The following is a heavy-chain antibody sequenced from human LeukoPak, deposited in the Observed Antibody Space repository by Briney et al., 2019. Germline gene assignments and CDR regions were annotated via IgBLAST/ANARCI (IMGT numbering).Heavy chain of an antibody. CDR3: ARCPRWAHFDY. D-gene: IGHD4-23*01. V-gene: IGHV3-23*01. CDR1: GFTFSSYA. J-gene: IGHJ4*02. Sequence: GGSLRLSCAASGFTFSSYAMSWVRQAPGKGLEWVSAISGSGGSTYYADSVKGRFTVSRDDAKNSLYLQMNSLRAEDTAVYYCARCPRWAHFDYWGQGTLVTVSS. CDR2: ISGSGGST.